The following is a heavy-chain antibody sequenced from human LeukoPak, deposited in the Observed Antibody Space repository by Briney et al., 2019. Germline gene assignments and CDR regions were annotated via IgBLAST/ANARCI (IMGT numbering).Heavy chain of an antibody. Sequence: GGSLRLSCAASGFTFSSYWVHWVRQAPGKGLVWVSRINGDGSSTTYADSVKGRFTISRDNAKNTLYLQMNSLRVEDTAVYYWAAVVRRCSPFYYWGRGNGVTLSS. V-gene: IGHV3-74*01. CDR3: AAVVRRCSPFYY. CDR1: GFTFSSYW. CDR2: INGDGSST. D-gene: IGHD4-23*01. J-gene: IGHJ4*02.